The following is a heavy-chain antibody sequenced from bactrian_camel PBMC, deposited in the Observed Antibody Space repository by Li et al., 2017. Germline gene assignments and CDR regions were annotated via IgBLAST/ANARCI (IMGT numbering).Heavy chain of an antibody. D-gene: IGHD6*01. CDR3: AADVDGRIYFGAGRRELESREYNV. CDR2: ISTDDDP. J-gene: IGHJ4*01. Sequence: HVQLVESGGGSGQAGGSLTLFCTASGYRYASYCMGWFRQAPGKEREAVASISTDDDPAYADSVKGRFTISTDKSKNTLNLQMNSLKPEDTAKYYCAADVDGRIYFGAGRRELESREYNVWGQGTQVTVS. CDR1: GYRYASYC. V-gene: IGHV3S55*01.